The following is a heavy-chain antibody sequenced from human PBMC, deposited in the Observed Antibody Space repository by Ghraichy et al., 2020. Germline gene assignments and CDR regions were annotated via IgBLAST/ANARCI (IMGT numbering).Heavy chain of an antibody. V-gene: IGHV3-48*02. Sequence: LSLTCAASGFTFSSYSMNWVRQAPGKGLEWVSYITSSSSTIYYADSVKGRFTISRDNAKNSLYLQMNSLRDEDTAVYYCASLNYYDGSGPGSRDYWGQGTLVTVSS. CDR2: ITSSSSTI. J-gene: IGHJ4*02. CDR3: ASLNYYDGSGPGSRDY. D-gene: IGHD3-22*01. CDR1: GFTFSSYS.